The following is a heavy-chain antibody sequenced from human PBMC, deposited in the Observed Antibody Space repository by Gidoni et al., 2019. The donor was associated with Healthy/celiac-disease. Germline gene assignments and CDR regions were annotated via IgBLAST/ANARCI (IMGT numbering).Heavy chain of an antibody. CDR3: ARDGVEGWFDP. V-gene: IGHV3-33*01. J-gene: IGHJ5*02. D-gene: IGHD3-16*01. CDR1: GFTFSSYG. Sequence: QVQLVESGGGVVQPGRSLRLSCAASGFTFSSYGMHWVRQAPGKGLEWVAVIWYDGSNKYYADSVKGRFTISRDNSKNTLYLQMNSLRAEDTAVYYCARDGVEGWFDPWGQGTLVTVSS. CDR2: IWYDGSNK.